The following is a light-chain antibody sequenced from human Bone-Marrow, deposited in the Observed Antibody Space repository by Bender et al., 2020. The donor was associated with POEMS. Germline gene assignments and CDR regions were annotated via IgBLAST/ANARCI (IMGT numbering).Light chain of an antibody. J-gene: IGLJ1*01. CDR2: DDN. CDR3: CSYAGSYTPFV. V-gene: IGLV3-21*03. CDR1: NIGSKS. Sequence: SYELTQPPSVSVAPGKTATITCGGNNIGSKSVHWYQQKPGQAPVLVVYDDNDRPSGIPERFSGSKSGNTASLTISGLQAEDEADYYCCSYAGSYTPFVFGTGTKVTVL.